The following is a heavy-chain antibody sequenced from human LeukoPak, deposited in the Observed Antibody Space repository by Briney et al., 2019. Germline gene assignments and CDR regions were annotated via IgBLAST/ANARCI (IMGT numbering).Heavy chain of an antibody. CDR2: ISAYNGNT. Sequence: SVKVSCKASGYTFTSYGISWVRQAPGQGLEWMGWISAYNGNTNYAQKLQGRVTMTTDTSTSTAYMELRSLRSDDTAVYYCARAGTPYDSVSLDAFDIWGQGTMVTVSS. V-gene: IGHV1-18*01. D-gene: IGHD3-22*01. J-gene: IGHJ3*02. CDR1: GYTFTSYG. CDR3: ARAGTPYDSVSLDAFDI.